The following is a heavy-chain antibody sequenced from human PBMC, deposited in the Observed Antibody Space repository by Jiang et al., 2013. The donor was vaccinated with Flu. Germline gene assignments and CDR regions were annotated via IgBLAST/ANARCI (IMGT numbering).Heavy chain of an antibody. Sequence: SYAMHWVRQAPGKGLEWVAVISYDGSNKYYADSVKGRFTISRDNSKNTLYLQMNSLRAEDTAVYYCARMRDGYNRDTDYWGQGTLVTVSS. V-gene: IGHV3-30*04. CDR1: SYA. CDR2: ISYDGSNK. D-gene: IGHD5-24*01. CDR3: ARMRDGYNRDTDY. J-gene: IGHJ4*02.